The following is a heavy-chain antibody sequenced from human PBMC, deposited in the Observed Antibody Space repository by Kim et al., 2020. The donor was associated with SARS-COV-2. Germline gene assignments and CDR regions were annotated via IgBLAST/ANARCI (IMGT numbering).Heavy chain of an antibody. Sequence: SETLSLTCTVSGDSISGYYWSWIRRPPGKGLEWIGYVHYTGTTNYNPSLESRVTISVDTSKNQFSLKLSSATSADTAVYYCGRREMTGYYDHWGQGTLVT. J-gene: IGHJ4*02. CDR2: VHYTGTT. CDR3: GRREMTGYYDH. CDR1: GDSISGYY. D-gene: IGHD3-9*01. V-gene: IGHV4-59*01.